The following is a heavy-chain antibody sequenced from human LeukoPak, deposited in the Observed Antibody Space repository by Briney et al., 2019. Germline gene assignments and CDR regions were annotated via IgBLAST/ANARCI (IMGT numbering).Heavy chain of an antibody. CDR3: ARNNLDAFDI. Sequence: ASVKVSCKASGYTFTSYYMHWVRQAPGQGLEWMGIINPSGGSTSYAQKFQGRVTMTRNTSISTAYMELSSLRSEDTAVYYCARNNLDAFDIWGQGTMVTVSS. V-gene: IGHV1-46*01. J-gene: IGHJ3*02. D-gene: IGHD1-14*01. CDR2: INPSGGST. CDR1: GYTFTSYY.